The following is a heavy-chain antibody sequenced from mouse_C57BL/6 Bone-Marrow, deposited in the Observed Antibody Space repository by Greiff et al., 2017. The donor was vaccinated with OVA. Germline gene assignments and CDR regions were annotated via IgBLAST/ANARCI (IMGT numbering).Heavy chain of an antibody. V-gene: IGHV1-53*01. CDR3: ARGWLPYAMDY. CDR1: GYTFTSYW. J-gene: IGHJ4*01. D-gene: IGHD2-3*01. Sequence: QVQLQQPGPELVKPGASVKLSCKASGYTFTSYWIHWVKQRPGQGLEWIGNINPRNGGTDYSEKFKSKATLTVDKSSSTAYMQLSSLSSEESAAYYCARGWLPYAMDYGGQGTSVTVAA. CDR2: INPRNGGT.